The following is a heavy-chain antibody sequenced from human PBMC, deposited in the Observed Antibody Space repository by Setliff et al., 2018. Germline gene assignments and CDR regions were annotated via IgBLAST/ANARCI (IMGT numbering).Heavy chain of an antibody. CDR3: ARVPRFTDTRNAFDI. V-gene: IGHV4-31*03. Sequence: SETLSLTCTASGGSISSGGYYWSWIRQHPGKGLEWIGYIYYSGSTYYNPSLKSRVTISVDTSKNQFSLKLNSVTAADTAVYYCARVPRFTDTRNAFDIWGQGTMVTVSS. J-gene: IGHJ3*02. CDR2: IYYSGST. D-gene: IGHD5-18*01. CDR1: GGSISSGGYY.